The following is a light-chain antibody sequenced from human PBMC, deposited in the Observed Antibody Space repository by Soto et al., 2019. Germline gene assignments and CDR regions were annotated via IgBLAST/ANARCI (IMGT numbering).Light chain of an antibody. J-gene: IGKJ5*01. V-gene: IGKV3-15*01. CDR1: QGVTTN. CDR2: DVS. Sequence: VLTQSPATLSVFPVDRATLSCRAGQGVTTNFAWYQQKSGHSPRLLIYDVSIRATGVPARFSGTGSETDFTLTISGLQSEDSAVYFCQQYNNWPFSFGQGTLLEV. CDR3: QQYNNWPFS.